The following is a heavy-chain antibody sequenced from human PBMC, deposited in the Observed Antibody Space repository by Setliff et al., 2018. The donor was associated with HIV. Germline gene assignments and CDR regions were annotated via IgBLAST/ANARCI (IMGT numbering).Heavy chain of an antibody. D-gene: IGHD1-26*01. J-gene: IGHJ3*02. CDR3: ARLRSYYGAFDI. Sequence: SETLSLTCTVSGGSISSSSYYWGWTRQPPGKGLEWIGSIYYSGSTYYNPSLKSRVTISVDTSKNQFSLKLSSVTAADTAVYYCARLRSYYGAFDIWGQGTMVTVS. CDR2: IYYSGST. CDR1: GGSISSSSYY. V-gene: IGHV4-39*01.